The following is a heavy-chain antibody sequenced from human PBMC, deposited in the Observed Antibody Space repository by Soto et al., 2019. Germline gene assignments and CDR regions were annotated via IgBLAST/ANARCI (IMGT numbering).Heavy chain of an antibody. CDR1: GGSISSYY. Sequence: SETLSLTCTVSGGSISSYYWSWIRQPPGKGLEWIGYIYDSGSTNYNPSLKSRVTISVDTSKNQFSMKLSSVTAADTAVYYCAGTRGYCSGGSCPTVVDYWGQGTLVTVSS. V-gene: IGHV4-59*01. CDR2: IYDSGST. CDR3: AGTRGYCSGGSCPTVVDY. J-gene: IGHJ4*02. D-gene: IGHD2-15*01.